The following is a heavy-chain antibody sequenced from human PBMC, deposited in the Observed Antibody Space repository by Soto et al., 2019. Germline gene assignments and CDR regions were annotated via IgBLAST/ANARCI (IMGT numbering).Heavy chain of an antibody. CDR1: GYTFTSYG. Sequence: QVQLVQSGAEVKKPGDSVRVSCKASGYTFTSYGIVWVRQAPGQGLEWMGWISANNGNPKYAQKVQGRVTMTTDALTSTAYMELRSLRSDDAAVYYCARDGYFDHWGQGTLVTVSS. CDR2: ISANNGNP. V-gene: IGHV1-18*01. CDR3: ARDGYFDH. J-gene: IGHJ4*02.